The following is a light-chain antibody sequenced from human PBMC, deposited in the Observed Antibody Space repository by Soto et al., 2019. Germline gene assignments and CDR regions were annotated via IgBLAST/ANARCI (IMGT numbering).Light chain of an antibody. Sequence: QSALTQPASVSGSPGQSITISCTGTSSDIGDYNYVSWYQQHPGKAPKLMIYEVSNRPSGISNRFSGSKSGNTASLTISGLQADDEAYYYCSSDTSTSSYVFGSGPNVTV. V-gene: IGLV2-14*01. J-gene: IGLJ1*01. CDR2: EVS. CDR1: SSDIGDYNY. CDR3: SSDTSTSSYV.